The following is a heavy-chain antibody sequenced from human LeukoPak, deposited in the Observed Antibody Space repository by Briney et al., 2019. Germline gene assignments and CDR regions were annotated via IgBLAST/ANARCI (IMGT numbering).Heavy chain of an antibody. V-gene: IGHV3-53*01. J-gene: IGHJ4*02. Sequence: GSLRLSCVDLGFPGGINNMSWVRQAPGKGLEWVSLIYSGGAIRYADSVKGRFTISRDSSKNTLFLQMNDLTVEDTARYYCARRPGNWGQGILVTVSS. D-gene: IGHD1-14*01. CDR1: GFPGGINN. CDR3: ARRPGN. CDR2: IYSGGAI.